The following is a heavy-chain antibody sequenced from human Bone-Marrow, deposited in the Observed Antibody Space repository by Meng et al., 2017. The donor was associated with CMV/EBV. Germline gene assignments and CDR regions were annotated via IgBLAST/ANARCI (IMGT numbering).Heavy chain of an antibody. CDR3: ARVGRCSSTSCLRKYFQH. J-gene: IGHJ1*01. V-gene: IGHV1-69*10. Sequence: SVKVSCKASGGTFSSYAISWVRQAPGQGLEWMGGIIPILGIANYAQKFQGRVMITADKSTSTAYMELSSLRSEDTAVYYCARVGRCSSTSCLRKYFQHWGQGTLVTVSS. D-gene: IGHD2-2*01. CDR1: GGTFSSYA. CDR2: IIPILGIA.